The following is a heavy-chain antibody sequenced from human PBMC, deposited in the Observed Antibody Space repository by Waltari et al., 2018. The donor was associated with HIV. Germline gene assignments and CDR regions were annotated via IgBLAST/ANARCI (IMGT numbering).Heavy chain of an antibody. CDR1: GFPFSSYW. D-gene: IGHD3-16*01. J-gene: IGHJ4*02. V-gene: IGHV3-74*01. CDR3: ASLYNYVWGSPPPFDY. CDR2: INSDGSST. Sequence: EVQLMESGGGFVQPGGSLRLSCAASGFPFSSYWMHWVRQAPGKGLVWFSRINSDGSSTNYADSVKGRFTISRDNAKNTVYLQMNSLRAEDTALYYCASLYNYVWGSPPPFDYWGQGTLVTVSS.